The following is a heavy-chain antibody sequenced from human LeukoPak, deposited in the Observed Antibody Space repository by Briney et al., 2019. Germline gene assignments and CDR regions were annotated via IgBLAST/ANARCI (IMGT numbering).Heavy chain of an antibody. CDR2: TYYRSKWYN. D-gene: IGHD3-9*01. J-gene: IGHJ3*02. Sequence: SQTLSLTCAISGDSVSSNSAAWNWIRQSPSRGLEWLGRTYYRSKWYNDYAVSVKSRITINPDTSKDQFSLQLNSVTPEDTAVYYCVRGPYILTGDDAFDIWGQGTMVTVSS. V-gene: IGHV6-1*01. CDR1: GDSVSSNSAA. CDR3: VRGPYILTGDDAFDI.